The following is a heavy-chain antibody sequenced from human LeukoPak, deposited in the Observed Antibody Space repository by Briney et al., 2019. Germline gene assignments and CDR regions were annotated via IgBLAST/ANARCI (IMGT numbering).Heavy chain of an antibody. CDR1: GFTFSSYA. J-gene: IGHJ3*02. D-gene: IGHD2/OR15-2a*01. CDR3: LTIVETTFDAFDI. Sequence: GGSLRLSCAASGFTFSSYAMSWLRQAPGKGLVWVSRINPDDKSAGYADSVKGRFTIARDDARKTLYLQMNSLRAEDTAVYYCLTIVETTFDAFDIWGQGTMVTVSS. CDR2: INPDDKSA. V-gene: IGHV3-74*01.